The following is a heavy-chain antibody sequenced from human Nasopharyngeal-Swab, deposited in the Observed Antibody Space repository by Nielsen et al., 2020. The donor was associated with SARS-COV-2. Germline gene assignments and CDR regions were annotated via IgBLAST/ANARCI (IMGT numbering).Heavy chain of an antibody. CDR3: AGDVRTDSVDRRPSYYFDY. CDR1: GYTFTSYG. V-gene: IGHV1-18*01. D-gene: IGHD3-10*02. CDR2: ISAYNGNT. J-gene: IGHJ4*02. Sequence: ASVKVSCKASGYTFTSYGISWVRQAPGQGLEWMGWISAYNGNTNYAQKLQGRVTMTTDTSTSTAYMELRSLRSDDTAVYYCAGDVRTDSVDRRPSYYFDYWGQGTLVTVSS.